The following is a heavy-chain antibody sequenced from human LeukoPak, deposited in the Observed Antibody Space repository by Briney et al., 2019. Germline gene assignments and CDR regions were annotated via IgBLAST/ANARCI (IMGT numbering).Heavy chain of an antibody. D-gene: IGHD3-16*01. J-gene: IGHJ5*02. Sequence: GESLKISCKGSGYSFTSHWISWVRQLPGKGLEWMGLIYPGDSDTRYSPSFQGQVTISADQSISTAYLQWSSLKASDTAMYYCARRGSADNWFDPWGQGTLVTVSS. V-gene: IGHV5-51*01. CDR3: ARRGSADNWFDP. CDR1: GYSFTSHW. CDR2: IYPGDSDT.